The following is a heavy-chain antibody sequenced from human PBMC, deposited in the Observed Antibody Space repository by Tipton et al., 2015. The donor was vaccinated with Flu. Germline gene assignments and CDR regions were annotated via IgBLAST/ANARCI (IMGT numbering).Heavy chain of an antibody. Sequence: SLRLSCEASGFTFSWSWMNWVRQVPGKGLEWVANINGDGSNGYYGDSVKGRFTISRDNARNFLFLQMNSLRAEDTAVYYRARGVDWSMDLWGRGTLVTVSS. CDR1: GFTFSWSW. V-gene: IGHV3-7*01. CDR2: INGDGSNG. D-gene: IGHD5/OR15-5a*01. J-gene: IGHJ2*01. CDR3: ARGVDWSMDL.